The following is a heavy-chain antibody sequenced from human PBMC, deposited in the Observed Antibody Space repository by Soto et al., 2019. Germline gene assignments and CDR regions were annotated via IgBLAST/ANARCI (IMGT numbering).Heavy chain of an antibody. V-gene: IGHV2-5*01. CDR1: GFSLSTNAVG. Sequence: SGPTLVNPTQTLTLTCTFSGFSLSTNAVGVGWIRQPPGKALEWLALIYWNDDKRYSPSLKSRLTITKATSKNQVVLTMTNVDPVDTTTYYCAREYSSSWYGHWGQGTLVTVSS. CDR3: AREYSSSWYGH. D-gene: IGHD6-13*01. CDR2: IYWNDDK. J-gene: IGHJ1*01.